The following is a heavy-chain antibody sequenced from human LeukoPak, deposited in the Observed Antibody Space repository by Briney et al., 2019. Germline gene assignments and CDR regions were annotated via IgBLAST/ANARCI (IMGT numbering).Heavy chain of an antibody. CDR3: ARAGLTVPRIYCSSTSCSPGGFDY. CDR1: GFTFSSYS. V-gene: IGHV3-48*02. D-gene: IGHD2-2*01. Sequence: GVLRLSCAASGFTFSSYSMNWVRQAPGKGLEWVSYISSSSSTIYYADSVKGRFTISRDNAKNSLYLQMNSLRDEDTAVYYCARAGLTVPRIYCSSTSCSPGGFDYWGQGTLVTVSS. J-gene: IGHJ4*02. CDR2: ISSSSSTI.